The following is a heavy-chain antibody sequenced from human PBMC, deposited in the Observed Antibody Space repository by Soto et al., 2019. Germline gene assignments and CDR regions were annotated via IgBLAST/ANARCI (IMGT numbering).Heavy chain of an antibody. CDR2: IYHSGST. V-gene: IGHV4-34*01. CDR3: ARANDFNWFDP. CDR1: GGSFSDYY. Sequence: SETLSLTCAVYGGSFSDYYWSWIRQPPGKGLEWIGEIYHSGSTNYNPSLKSRVTISVDKSKNQFSLKLSSVTAADTAVYYCARANDFNWFDPWGQGTLVTVSS. D-gene: IGHD1-1*01. J-gene: IGHJ5*02.